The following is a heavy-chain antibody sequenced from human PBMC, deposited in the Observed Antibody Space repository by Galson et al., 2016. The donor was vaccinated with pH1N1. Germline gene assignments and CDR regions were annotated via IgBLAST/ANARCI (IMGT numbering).Heavy chain of an antibody. D-gene: IGHD3-10*01. CDR3: ARARKITRQTFWATAAALRGGSGRFDY. J-gene: IGHJ4*02. CDR1: GGSISTSNFY. CDR2: IYYSGST. V-gene: IGHV4-39*07. Sequence: SETLTLTCTVSGGSISTSNFYWGWIRQSPGKGLEWIGNIYYSGSTYYNPSLKSRVTISVDTSKKQFSLNLNSVTAADTAVYYCARARKITRQTFWATAAALRGGSGRFDYWGQGTLVTVSS.